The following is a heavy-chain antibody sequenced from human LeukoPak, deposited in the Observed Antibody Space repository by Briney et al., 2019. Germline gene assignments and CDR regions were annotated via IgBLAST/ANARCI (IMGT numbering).Heavy chain of an antibody. CDR1: GFTFSGSA. CDR3: TRKEDGSGSYLPFDY. J-gene: IGHJ4*02. CDR2: IRSKANSYAT. Sequence: PGGSLRLSCAASGFTFSGSAMHWVRQASGKGLEWVGRIRSKANSYATAYAASVKGRFTISRDDSKNTAYLQMNSRKTEDTAVYYCTRKEDGSGSYLPFDYWGQGTLVTVSS. V-gene: IGHV3-73*01. D-gene: IGHD3-10*01.